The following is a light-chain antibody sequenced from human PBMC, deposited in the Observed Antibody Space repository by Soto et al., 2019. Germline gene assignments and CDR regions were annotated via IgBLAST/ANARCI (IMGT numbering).Light chain of an antibody. CDR1: QSISDT. Sequence: EMVITQSPATLSVSPGERATLSCRASQSISDTLAWYQQKPGQAPRLLIYGASTRAPGFPARFSGSGSGTDFTLTISSLQSEDFAVYYCQQYNNWLWTFGQVTKVDIK. CDR2: GAS. V-gene: IGKV3-15*01. J-gene: IGKJ1*01. CDR3: QQYNNWLWT.